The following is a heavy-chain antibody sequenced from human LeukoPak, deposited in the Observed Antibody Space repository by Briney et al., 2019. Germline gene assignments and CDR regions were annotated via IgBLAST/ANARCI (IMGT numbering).Heavy chain of an antibody. CDR1: GGSISSHY. V-gene: IGHV4-59*11. CDR2: IYYSGST. CDR3: ARMPSSSGSHYRNYYYYMDV. D-gene: IGHD3-10*01. Sequence: SETLSLTCTVSGGSISSHYWSWIRQPPGKGLEWIGYIYYSGSTNYNPSLKSRVTISVDTSKNQFSLKLSSVTAADTAVYYCARMPSSSGSHYRNYYYYMDVWGKGTTVTVSS. J-gene: IGHJ6*03.